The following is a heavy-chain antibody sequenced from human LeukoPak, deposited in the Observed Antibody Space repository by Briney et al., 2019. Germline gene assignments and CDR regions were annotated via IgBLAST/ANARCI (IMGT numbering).Heavy chain of an antibody. D-gene: IGHD3-22*01. Sequence: GGSLRLSCAASGIIFSNYWMHWVRQAPGKGLVWVSRINRDGSSTSYADSVKGRFTISRDNAKNTLYLQMNSLRAEDTAVYYCARDVADSSGYYCWGQGTLVTVSS. V-gene: IGHV3-74*01. CDR1: GIIFSNYW. CDR2: INRDGSST. J-gene: IGHJ4*02. CDR3: ARDVADSSGYYC.